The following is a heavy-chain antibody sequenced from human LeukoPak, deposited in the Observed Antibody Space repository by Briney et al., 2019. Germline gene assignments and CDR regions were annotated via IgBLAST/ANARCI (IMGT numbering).Heavy chain of an antibody. CDR1: GFTVSSNY. CDR2: IYSGGST. CDR3: ARDPRSYDSSGYYFFFDY. D-gene: IGHD3-22*01. Sequence: GGSLRLSCAASGFTVSSNYMSWVRQAPGKGLSWVSVIYSGGSTYYADSVKGRFTISRDNAKNSLYLQMNSLRAEDTAVYYCARDPRSYDSSGYYFFFDYWGQGTLVTVSS. V-gene: IGHV3-53*01. J-gene: IGHJ4*02.